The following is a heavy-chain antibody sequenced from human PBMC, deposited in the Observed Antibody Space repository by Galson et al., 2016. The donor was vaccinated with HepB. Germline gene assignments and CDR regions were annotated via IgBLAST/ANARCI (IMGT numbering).Heavy chain of an antibody. V-gene: IGHV3-23*01. CDR2: ISTSGRST. CDR1: GFTFSTYA. CDR3: GKDRAYSFETSGGQWFDP. J-gene: IGHJ5*02. Sequence: SLRLSCAASGFTFSTYAMSWVRQAPGKGLEWVSLISTSGRSTYYADSVKGRFTISRDNSKNTLYLQMSSLRAEDTAVYYCGKDRAYSFETSGGQWFDPWGQGTLVTVSS. D-gene: IGHD2-15*01.